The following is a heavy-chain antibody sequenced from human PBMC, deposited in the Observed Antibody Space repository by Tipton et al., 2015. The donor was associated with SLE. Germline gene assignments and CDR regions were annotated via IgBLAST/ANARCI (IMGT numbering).Heavy chain of an antibody. J-gene: IGHJ2*01. CDR1: GESFSGYY. Sequence: TLSLTCAVYGESFSGYYWSWIRQPPGKGLEWIGEINHSGSTNYNPSLKSRVTISVDTSKNQFSLKLSSVTAADTAVYYCARVGAAAGTGARGWYFDLWGRGTLVTVSS. CDR3: ARVGAAAGTGARGWYFDL. V-gene: IGHV4-34*01. D-gene: IGHD6-13*01. CDR2: INHSGST.